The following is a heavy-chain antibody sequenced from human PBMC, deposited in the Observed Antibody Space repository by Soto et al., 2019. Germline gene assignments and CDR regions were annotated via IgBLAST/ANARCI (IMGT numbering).Heavy chain of an antibody. CDR2: ISSSGRYI. CDR3: TRDRRDGYIGAFDI. CDR1: GFTFSSYS. V-gene: IGHV3-21*01. D-gene: IGHD5-12*01. Sequence: GGALRLSCGASGFTFSSYSMIWVRQAPGKGLEWVSSISSSGRYIYYADSVKGRFTISRDNAKNSLYLQMNSLRAEDTAVYYCTRDRRDGYIGAFDIWGQGTMVTVSS. J-gene: IGHJ3*02.